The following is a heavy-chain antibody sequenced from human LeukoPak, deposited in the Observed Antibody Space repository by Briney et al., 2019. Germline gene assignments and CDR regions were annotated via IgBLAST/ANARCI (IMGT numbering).Heavy chain of an antibody. CDR2: ISGDGGST. J-gene: IGHJ6*02. D-gene: IGHD2-15*01. V-gene: IGHV3-43*02. Sequence: GGSLRLSCAASGFTFDDYAIHCVRQAPGKGLEWVSLISGDGGSTFYADSVKGRFTISRDNSKNSLFLQMNSLTTDDTALYYCAKVGSSTPYYYFYGMDVWGQRTTVTVSS. CDR3: AKVGSSTPYYYFYGMDV. CDR1: GFTFDDYA.